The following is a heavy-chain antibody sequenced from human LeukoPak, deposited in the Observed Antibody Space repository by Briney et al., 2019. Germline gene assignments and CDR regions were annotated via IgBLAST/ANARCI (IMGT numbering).Heavy chain of an antibody. CDR3: ARGDGYYKRGRAFDH. V-gene: IGHV3-30-3*01. CDR2: ISYDGSNK. CDR1: GFTFSSYA. D-gene: IGHD5-24*01. Sequence: GGSLRLSCAASGFTFSSYAMHWVRQAPGKGLEWVAVISYDGSNKYYADSVKGRFTISRDNSKNTLYLQMNSLRAEDTAVYYCARGDGYYKRGRAFDHWGQGTLVTVSS. J-gene: IGHJ4*02.